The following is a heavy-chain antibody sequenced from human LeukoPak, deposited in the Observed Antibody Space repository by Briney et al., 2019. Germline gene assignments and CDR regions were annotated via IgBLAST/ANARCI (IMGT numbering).Heavy chain of an antibody. CDR2: GNPNNRGT. CDR3: ARDQGSDDSSDYWPLDY. CDR1: GYTFTAYY. Sequence: ASVKVSCKASGYTFTAYYIHWVRQAPGQGLEWMGWGNPNNRGTNYAQKFQGRGTMTRDTSISTAYMELSRLRSDDTAVYYCARDQGSDDSSDYWPLDYWGQGTLVTVSS. V-gene: IGHV1-2*02. J-gene: IGHJ4*02. D-gene: IGHD3-22*01.